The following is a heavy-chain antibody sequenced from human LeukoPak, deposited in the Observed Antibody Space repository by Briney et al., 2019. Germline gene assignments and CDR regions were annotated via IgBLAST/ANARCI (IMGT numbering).Heavy chain of an antibody. D-gene: IGHD3-22*01. CDR1: GYTLTELS. J-gene: IGHJ4*02. Sequence: GASVKVSCKVSGYTLTELSMHWVRQAPGKGLEWMGGFDPEDGETIYAQKLQGRVTMTTDTSTSTAYMELRSLRSDNTAVYYCARAHYYDSSGYYLNFDYWGQGTLVTVSS. CDR2: FDPEDGET. V-gene: IGHV1-24*01. CDR3: ARAHYYDSSGYYLNFDY.